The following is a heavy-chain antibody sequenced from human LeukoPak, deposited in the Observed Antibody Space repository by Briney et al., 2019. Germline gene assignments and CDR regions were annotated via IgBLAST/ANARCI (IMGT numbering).Heavy chain of an antibody. CDR1: GGSISSGSYY. Sequence: PSETLSLTCTVSGGSISSGSYYWSWIRQPAGKGLEWIGRIYTSGSTNYNPSLKSRVTISVDTSKNQFSLKLSSVTAADTAVYYCARGGRNYYGSGSYLDYWGQGTLVTVSS. J-gene: IGHJ4*02. CDR2: IYTSGST. V-gene: IGHV4-61*02. CDR3: ARGGRNYYGSGSYLDY. D-gene: IGHD3-10*01.